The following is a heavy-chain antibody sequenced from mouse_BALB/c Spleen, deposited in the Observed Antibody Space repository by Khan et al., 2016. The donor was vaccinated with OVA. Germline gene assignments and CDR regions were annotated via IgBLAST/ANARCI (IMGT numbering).Heavy chain of an antibody. J-gene: IGHJ4*01. V-gene: IGHV1-4*01. CDR3: ARRTTEYALDY. CDR2: INPRSGYT. CDR1: GYTFTSHT. D-gene: IGHD2-14*01. Sequence: VQLQQSGAELARPGASVKMSCKASGYTFTSHTMHWVKQRPGQGLEWIGYINPRSGYTQYNQKFNDKATLTADISSSTAYMQLSSLTSEDSAAYYCARRTTEYALDYWGQGTSVTVSS.